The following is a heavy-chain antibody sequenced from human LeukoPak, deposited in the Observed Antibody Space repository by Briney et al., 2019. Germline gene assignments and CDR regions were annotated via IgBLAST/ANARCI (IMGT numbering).Heavy chain of an antibody. J-gene: IGHJ6*02. D-gene: IGHD2/OR15-2a*01. V-gene: IGHV4-59*01. CDR2: IYYSGST. CDR3: ARSLQYGNNNYYYYGMDV. Sequence: KTSGTPSPTPAVPGGSPSGFYWGGVSEPPREGPGWIGDIYYSGSTNYNPSLKGRVTISEDTSKNQFSLKLNSVTAADTAVYYCARSLQYGNNNYYYYGMDVWGQGTTVTVSS. CDR1: GGSPSGFY.